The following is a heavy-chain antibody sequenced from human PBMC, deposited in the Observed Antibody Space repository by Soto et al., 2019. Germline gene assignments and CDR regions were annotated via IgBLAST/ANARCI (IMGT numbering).Heavy chain of an antibody. V-gene: IGHV1-3*01. D-gene: IGHD2-2*01. J-gene: IGHJ6*02. CDR1: GYSFTKYG. CDR3: SRTDCSSTSCDNYYYYGMDV. Sequence: ASVKVSCKTCGYSFTKYGLHWVRQAPGQRLEWMGWINPGNGDTKYSQKFQGRVTITRDTSATTAYIELSSLRSEDSAVFYCSRTDCSSTSCDNYYYYGMDVWGQGATVTVSS. CDR2: INPGNGDT.